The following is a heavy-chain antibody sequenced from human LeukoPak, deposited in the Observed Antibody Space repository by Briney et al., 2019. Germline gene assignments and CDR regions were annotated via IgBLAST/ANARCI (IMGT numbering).Heavy chain of an antibody. D-gene: IGHD2-15*01. V-gene: IGHV3-23*01. Sequence: GALRLSCAASGFTFSSYAMSWVRQAPGKGLEWVSTISNSGGTTYYADSVKGRFTISRDNAKNSLYLQMNSLRAEDTAVYYCARGYCSGGSCYYYYFDYWGQGTLVTVSS. CDR1: GFTFSSYA. CDR2: ISNSGGTT. J-gene: IGHJ4*02. CDR3: ARGYCSGGSCYYYYFDY.